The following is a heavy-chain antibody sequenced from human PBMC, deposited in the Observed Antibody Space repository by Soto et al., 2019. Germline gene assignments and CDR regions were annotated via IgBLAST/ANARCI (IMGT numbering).Heavy chain of an antibody. V-gene: IGHV4-61*01. J-gene: IGHJ4*02. D-gene: IGHD4-17*01. CDR2: VYYSGTT. CDR3: ARTTAVPNTLRSRYFFDY. Sequence: SETLSLTCSVSGGSVSNKTYYWSWIRQPPGKRLEWIGYVYYSGTTNYNPSLKSRVTISVDLSKNQFSLRLGSVTTADTALYYCARTTAVPNTLRSRYFFDYWGQGTLVTVSS. CDR1: GGSVSNKTYY.